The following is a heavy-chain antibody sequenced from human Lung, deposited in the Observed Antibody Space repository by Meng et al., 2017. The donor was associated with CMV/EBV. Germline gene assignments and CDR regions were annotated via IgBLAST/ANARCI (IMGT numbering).Heavy chain of an antibody. CDR2: IGSPGDT. Sequence: GEXXKISCAAAGFTFSVHAMSWVRQAPGKGLKWVSTIGSPGDTFYADSVRGRFTISRDNSKNTLYLQMNSLRAEDTAVYYCAKDDTSGNGVYDAFDIWGQGTMVTVPS. J-gene: IGHJ3*02. CDR3: AKDDTSGNGVYDAFDI. CDR1: GFTFSVHA. V-gene: IGHV3-23*01. D-gene: IGHD2-8*01.